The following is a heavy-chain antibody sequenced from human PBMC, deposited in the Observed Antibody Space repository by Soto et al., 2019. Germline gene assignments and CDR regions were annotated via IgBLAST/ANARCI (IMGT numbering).Heavy chain of an antibody. CDR3: AIEKVGAPSVHVFDI. D-gene: IGHD1-26*01. V-gene: IGHV3-48*01. CDR1: GFTFSIYS. CDR2: IMPGSSHI. Sequence: EVQLVESGGGLVQPGGSLRLTCAASGFTFSIYSMNWVRQAPGKGLEWVSYIMPGSSHIFYADSVKGRFTISRDNAKNSLYLQKNSLRAEDTAVYYCAIEKVGAPSVHVFDIWGQGTMVTVSS. J-gene: IGHJ3*02.